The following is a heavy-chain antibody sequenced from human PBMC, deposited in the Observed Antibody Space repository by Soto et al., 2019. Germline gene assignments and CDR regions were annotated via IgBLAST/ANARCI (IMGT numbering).Heavy chain of an antibody. V-gene: IGHV3-48*03. Sequence: PGGTLRLSCAASGFTFSSYEMNWVRQAPGKGLEWVSYISSSGSTIYYADSVKGRFTISRDNAKNSLYLQMNSLRAEDTAVYYCARVTTVVTYAFDIWGQGTMVTVSS. J-gene: IGHJ3*02. D-gene: IGHD4-17*01. CDR1: GFTFSSYE. CDR3: ARVTTVVTYAFDI. CDR2: ISSSGSTI.